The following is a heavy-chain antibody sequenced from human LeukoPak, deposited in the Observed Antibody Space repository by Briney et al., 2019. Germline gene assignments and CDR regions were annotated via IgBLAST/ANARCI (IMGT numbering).Heavy chain of an antibody. CDR2: IIPIFGTA. J-gene: IGHJ3*02. Sequence: ASVKVSCKASGGTFSSYAISWVRQAPEQGLEWMGGIIPIFGTANYAQKFQGRVTITTDESTSTAYMELSSLRSEDTAVYYCARVRGDAFDIWGQGTMVTVSS. D-gene: IGHD3-10*01. V-gene: IGHV1-69*05. CDR1: GGTFSSYA. CDR3: ARVRGDAFDI.